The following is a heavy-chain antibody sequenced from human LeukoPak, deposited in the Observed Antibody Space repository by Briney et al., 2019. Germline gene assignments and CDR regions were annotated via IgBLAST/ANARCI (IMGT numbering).Heavy chain of an antibody. V-gene: IGHV4-59*01. CDR1: GGSISSYY. Sequence: KTSETLSLTCTVSGGSISSYYWSWIRQPPGKRREGIGHIYYSGSTNYNPSLKSRVTISVDTSKNQFSLKLSSVTAADTAVYYCASRSSIWSGYQDTLYYFDSWGQGTLVTVSS. D-gene: IGHD3-3*01. J-gene: IGHJ4*02. CDR2: IYYSGST. CDR3: ASRSSIWSGYQDTLYYFDS.